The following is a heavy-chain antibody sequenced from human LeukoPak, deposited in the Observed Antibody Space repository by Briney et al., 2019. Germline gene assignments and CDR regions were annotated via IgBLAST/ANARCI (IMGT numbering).Heavy chain of an antibody. CDR1: GGPISNYF. D-gene: IGHD7-27*01. Sequence: PSEPLSPTCSAPGGPISNYFWTWIRHPPGKGLEWIGYIYSSGSTYYNPSLKSRVTISVDTSKNRFSLKLSTVTAADTAVYYCARRPTGDPKFDYWGQGTLVTVSS. CDR3: ARRPTGDPKFDY. J-gene: IGHJ4*02. V-gene: IGHV4-59*08. CDR2: IYSSGST.